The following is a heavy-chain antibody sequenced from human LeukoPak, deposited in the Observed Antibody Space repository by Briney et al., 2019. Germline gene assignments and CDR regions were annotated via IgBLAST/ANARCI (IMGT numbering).Heavy chain of an antibody. CDR1: GFTFSSYG. V-gene: IGHV3-33*01. J-gene: IGHJ3*02. Sequence: GGSLRLSCAASGFTFSSYGMHWVRRAPGKGLEWVAVIWYDGSNKYYADSVKGRFTISRDNSKNTLYLQMNSLRAEDTAVYYCARANYYDSSGYYIDAFDIWGQGQWSPSLQ. CDR2: IWYDGSNK. CDR3: ARANYYDSSGYYIDAFDI. D-gene: IGHD3-22*01.